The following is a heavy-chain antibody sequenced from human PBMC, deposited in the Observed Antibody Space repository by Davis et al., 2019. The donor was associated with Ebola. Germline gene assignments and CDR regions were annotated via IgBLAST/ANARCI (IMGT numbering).Heavy chain of an antibody. CDR3: TTKDSGVTDS. V-gene: IGHV3-66*01. D-gene: IGHD1-26*01. CDR1: GFTVSSNY. Sequence: GESLKISCAASGFTVSSNYMSWVRQAPGKGLEWVSVIYSGGSTYYADSVKGRFTISRDNSKNTLYLQMNSLKTEDTAVYYCTTKDSGVTDSWGQGTLVTVSS. J-gene: IGHJ4*02. CDR2: IYSGGST.